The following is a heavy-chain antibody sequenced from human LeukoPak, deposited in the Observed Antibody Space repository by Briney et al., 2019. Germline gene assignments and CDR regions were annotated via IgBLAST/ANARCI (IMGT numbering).Heavy chain of an antibody. CDR3: AKGYYEYVWGSYYFDY. V-gene: IGHV3-23*01. J-gene: IGHJ4*02. CDR1: GFTFSSYA. Sequence: PGESLRLSCAASGFTFSSYAMSWVRQAPGKGLEWVSAISGSGGSTYYADSVKGRFTLSRDNYRDTLYLQMNSIRAEDTAVYYCAKGYYEYVWGSYYFDYCGQGTLVTVSS. D-gene: IGHD3-16*01. CDR2: ISGSGGST.